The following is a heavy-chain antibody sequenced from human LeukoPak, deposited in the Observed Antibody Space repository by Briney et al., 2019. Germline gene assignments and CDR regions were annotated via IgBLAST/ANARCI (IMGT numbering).Heavy chain of an antibody. D-gene: IGHD3-10*01. CDR1: GYTFTSYY. CDR2: INPSGGST. J-gene: IGHJ4*02. Sequence: ASVKVSCKASGYTFTSYYMHWVRQAPGQGLEWMGIINPSGGSTSYAQKFQGRVTMTRDTSTSTVYMELSSQRSEDTAVYYCARDRVVRGVRGYYFDYWGQGTLVTVSS. V-gene: IGHV1-46*01. CDR3: ARDRVVRGVRGYYFDY.